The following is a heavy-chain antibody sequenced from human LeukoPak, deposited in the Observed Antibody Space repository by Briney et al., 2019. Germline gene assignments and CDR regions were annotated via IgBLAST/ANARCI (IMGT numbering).Heavy chain of an antibody. Sequence: GGSLRLSCAASGFTLSNHWMIWVRQAPGKGLEWVSYISSSSSTIYYADSVKGRFTISRDNAKNSLYLQMNSLGAEDTAVYYCARWLRGIAEEDGMDVWGQGATVTVSS. CDR1: GFTLSNHW. V-gene: IGHV3-11*01. CDR2: ISSSSSTI. CDR3: ARWLRGIAEEDGMDV. J-gene: IGHJ6*02. D-gene: IGHD6-13*01.